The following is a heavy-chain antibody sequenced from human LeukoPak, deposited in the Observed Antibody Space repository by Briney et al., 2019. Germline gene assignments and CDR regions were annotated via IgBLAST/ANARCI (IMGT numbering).Heavy chain of an antibody. Sequence: PGGALRVSCAASGFTFISYVMCWVRQAPGKGVEGVSAISGSGGSTYYADSVKGRFTISRDNSKNTLYLQMNSLRAEDTAVYYCAKDFVLWFGQFSCMDVWGKGTTVTVSS. CDR3: AKDFVLWFGQFSCMDV. V-gene: IGHV3-23*01. D-gene: IGHD3-10*01. CDR1: GFTFISYV. CDR2: ISGSGGST. J-gene: IGHJ6*04.